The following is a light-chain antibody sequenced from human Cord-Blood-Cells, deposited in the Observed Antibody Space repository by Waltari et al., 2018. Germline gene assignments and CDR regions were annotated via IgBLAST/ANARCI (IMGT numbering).Light chain of an antibody. CDR1: ALPKQY. CDR3: QSADSSGTWV. CDR2: KDS. J-gene: IGLJ3*02. Sequence: QTSRITCSGDALPKQYAYWYQQKPGQAPVLVIYKDSERPSGIPERFSGSSSGTTVTLTISGVQAEDEADYYCQSADSSGTWVFGGGTKLTVI. V-gene: IGLV3-25*03.